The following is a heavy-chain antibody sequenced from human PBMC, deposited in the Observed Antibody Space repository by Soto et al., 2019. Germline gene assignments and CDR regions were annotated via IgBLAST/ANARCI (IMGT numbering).Heavy chain of an antibody. D-gene: IGHD3-22*01. CDR3: VRATYFSDSSGYTRCFDY. Sequence: ASVKVSFKASGYTFISYGISWVRQAPGQGLEWVGWMSAFTGKADYAQIFQDRVTMTTDTSTSTAYMELRSLRSDDTAVYYCVRATYFSDSSGYTRCFDYWGQGTLVTVSS. CDR1: GYTFISYG. J-gene: IGHJ4*02. V-gene: IGHV1-18*04. CDR2: MSAFTGKA.